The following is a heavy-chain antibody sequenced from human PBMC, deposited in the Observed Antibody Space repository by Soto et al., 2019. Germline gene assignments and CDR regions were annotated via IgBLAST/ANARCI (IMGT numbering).Heavy chain of an antibody. CDR3: ARAYGGNVFDY. CDR2: INHSGST. V-gene: IGHV4-34*01. D-gene: IGHD4-17*01. Sequence: QVQLQQWGAGLLKPSETLSLTCAVYGGSFSGYYWSWIRQPPGKGLEWIGDINHSGSTKYNPSLKSRVTISVDTSKNQFSLQLSSVTAADTAVYFCARAYGGNVFDYWGQGTLVTVSS. J-gene: IGHJ4*02. CDR1: GGSFSGYY.